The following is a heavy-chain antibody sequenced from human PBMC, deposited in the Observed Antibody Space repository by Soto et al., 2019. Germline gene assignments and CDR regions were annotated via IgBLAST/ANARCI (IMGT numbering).Heavy chain of an antibody. CDR1: GGTFSSYA. J-gene: IGHJ6*02. Sequence: GASVKVSCKASGGTFSSYAISWVRHAPGQGLEWMGGIIPISGTANYAQKFQGRVTITADESTSTAYMELSSLRSEDTAVYYCARSQGSSTSLEIYYYYYYGMDVWGQGTTVTVSS. CDR3: ARSQGSSTSLEIYYYYYYGMDV. CDR2: IIPISGTA. D-gene: IGHD2-2*01. V-gene: IGHV1-69*13.